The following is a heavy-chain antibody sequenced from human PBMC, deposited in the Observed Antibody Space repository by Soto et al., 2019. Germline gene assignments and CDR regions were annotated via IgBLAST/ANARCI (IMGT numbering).Heavy chain of an antibody. CDR3: ATDGGVYGDYYYGMDV. V-gene: IGHV1-24*01. D-gene: IGHD3-16*01. Sequence: ASVKVSCKVSGYTLTELSMHWVRQAPGKGLEWMGGFDPEDGETIYAQKFQGRVTMTEDTSTDTAYMELSSLRSEDTAVYYCATDGGVYGDYYYGMDVWGQGTTVTVSS. J-gene: IGHJ6*02. CDR1: GYTLTELS. CDR2: FDPEDGET.